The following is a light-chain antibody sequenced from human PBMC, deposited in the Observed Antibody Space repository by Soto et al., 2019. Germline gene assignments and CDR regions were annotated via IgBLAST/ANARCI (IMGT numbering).Light chain of an antibody. J-gene: IGKJ1*01. CDR1: QSVSTW. V-gene: IGKV1-5*03. Sequence: DIQVTQSPPTLSASVGDRVTITCRASQSVSTWLAWYQQKPGKAPKLLIYKASNLESGVPSRFTGSGSGTEFTLTISSLQPDDFATYYCQQYNSWTFGQGTKVDIK. CDR3: QQYNSWT. CDR2: KAS.